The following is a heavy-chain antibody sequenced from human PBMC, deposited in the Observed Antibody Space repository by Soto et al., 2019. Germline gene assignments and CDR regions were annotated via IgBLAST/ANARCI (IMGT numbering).Heavy chain of an antibody. CDR2: ISWNSGSI. J-gene: IGHJ4*02. CDR3: AKADHNDILTGYSPYYFDY. Sequence: GGSLRLSCAASGFTFDDYAMHWVRQAPGKGLEWVSGISWNSGSIGYADSVKGRFTISRDNAKNSLYLQMNSLRAEDTALYYCAKADHNDILTGYSPYYFDYWGQGTLVTVSS. V-gene: IGHV3-9*01. CDR1: GFTFDDYA. D-gene: IGHD3-9*01.